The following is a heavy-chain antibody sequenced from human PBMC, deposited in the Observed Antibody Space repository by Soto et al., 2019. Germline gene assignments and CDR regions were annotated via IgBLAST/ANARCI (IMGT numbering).Heavy chain of an antibody. Sequence: GGSLRLSCAASGFTFSSYGMHWVRQAPGKGLEWVAVIWYDGSNKYYADSVKGRFTISRDNSKNTLYLQMNSLRAEDTAVYYCARGVPYYYDSSGYYYVVEVTAPIDYWGQGTLVTVS. CDR2: IWYDGSNK. J-gene: IGHJ4*02. V-gene: IGHV3-33*01. CDR1: GFTFSSYG. D-gene: IGHD3-22*01. CDR3: ARGVPYYYDSSGYYYVVEVTAPIDY.